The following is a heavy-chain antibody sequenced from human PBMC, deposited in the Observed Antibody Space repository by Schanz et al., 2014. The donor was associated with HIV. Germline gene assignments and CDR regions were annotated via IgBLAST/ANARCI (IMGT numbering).Heavy chain of an antibody. CDR3: ARGWRENSFDY. J-gene: IGHJ4*02. CDR1: GFTFNSFN. CDR2: ISPGGDTI. Sequence: VQLVASGGGVVQPGRSLRLSCAASGFTFNSFNMHWVRQSPAKGLEWLAYISPGGDTIYYAESVKGRFTISRDYDKSSLYLQMSSLRDDDTAVYYCARGWRENSFDYWGQGTLVTVSS. V-gene: IGHV3-48*02. D-gene: IGHD4-4*01.